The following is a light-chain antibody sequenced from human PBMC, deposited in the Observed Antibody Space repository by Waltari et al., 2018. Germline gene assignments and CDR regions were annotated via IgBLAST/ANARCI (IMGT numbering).Light chain of an antibody. CDR3: YSTDSSGHDRV. Sequence: SYELTQPPSVSVSPGQKARITCSGDALPKKYAAWYQQKSGQAPVLVIYEDSKRPSGIPERVSGSSSGTTATLTISGAQVEDEADYYCYSTDSSGHDRVFGGGTKLTVL. J-gene: IGLJ3*02. CDR1: ALPKKY. CDR2: EDS. V-gene: IGLV3-10*01.